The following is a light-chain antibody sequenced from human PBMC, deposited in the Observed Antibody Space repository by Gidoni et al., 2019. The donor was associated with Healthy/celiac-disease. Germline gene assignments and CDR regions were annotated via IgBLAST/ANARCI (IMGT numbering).Light chain of an antibody. CDR3: QQSYSTPQT. Sequence: DIQMTQSPSSLSASVGDRVTITCRASQSISSYLNWYQQKPGKAPKLLIYAASSLQSGVPSRLSGSGSGTDFTLNISSLQPEDFATYYCQQSYSTPQTFGQGTKVEIK. CDR2: AAS. CDR1: QSISSY. J-gene: IGKJ1*01. V-gene: IGKV1-39*01.